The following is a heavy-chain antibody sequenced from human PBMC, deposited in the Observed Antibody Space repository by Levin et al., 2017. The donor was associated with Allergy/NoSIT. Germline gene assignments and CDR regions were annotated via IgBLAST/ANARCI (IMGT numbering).Heavy chain of an antibody. CDR2: VRDSGTI. J-gene: IGHJ6*03. Sequence: ASETLSLTCTVSGGSISSPYWNWIRQPPGKRLEWIGHVRDSGTIYYNPSLESRVIISVDRSKNQFSLKLNSVTAADTAVYYCVTGEVPRKTGVWDKGTTVTVSS. D-gene: IGHD3-16*01. CDR1: GGSISSPY. V-gene: IGHV4-59*11. CDR3: VTGEVPRKTGV.